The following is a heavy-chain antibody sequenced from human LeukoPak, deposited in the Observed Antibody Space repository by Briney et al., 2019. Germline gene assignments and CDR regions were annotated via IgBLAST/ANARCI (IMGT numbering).Heavy chain of an antibody. CDR1: GFPFSSYG. D-gene: IGHD5-12*01. Sequence: GGSLRLSCAASGFPFSSYGIHWVRQAPGKGLEWVAVITYDGSNGYFADSVKGRFTISRDNSRNTLSLQMNSLRPEDTAVYYCAKRATDDALDIWGRGTMVTVSS. CDR3: AKRATDDALDI. J-gene: IGHJ3*02. CDR2: ITYDGSNG. V-gene: IGHV3-30*18.